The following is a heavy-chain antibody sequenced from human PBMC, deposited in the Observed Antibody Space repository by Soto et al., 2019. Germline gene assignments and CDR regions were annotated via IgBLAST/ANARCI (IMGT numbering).Heavy chain of an antibody. D-gene: IGHD2-21*02. J-gene: IGHJ3*01. CDR3: ARVSFLAPVTGAEIFDF. CDR1: GYSFTSYD. CDR2: VNPNSGDT. Sequence: QVQLVQSGAEVKKPGASVKVSCKASGYSFTSYDMNWVRQAPGQGLEWMGWVNPNSGDTDYAQKFQDRVTMPTDTSIRTAYMELSSLRSEDTAVYYCARVSFLAPVTGAEIFDFWGQGTMVTVSS. V-gene: IGHV1-8*01.